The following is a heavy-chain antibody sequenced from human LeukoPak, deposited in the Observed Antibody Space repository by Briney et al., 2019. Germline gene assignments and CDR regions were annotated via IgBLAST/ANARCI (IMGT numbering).Heavy chain of an antibody. CDR3: ARRRGSSSYRDY. CDR2: ISDSGTT. D-gene: IGHD3-3*01. CDR1: GGSVHSTNHF. J-gene: IGHJ4*02. V-gene: IGHV4-39*01. Sequence: SETLSLTCTVSGGSVHSTNHFWGWIRQPPGEGLEWIATISDSGTTCYNPSLKSRISISADTTKNQISLKLNSVTVTDTAVYYCARRRGSSSYRDYWGQGTQVIVSS.